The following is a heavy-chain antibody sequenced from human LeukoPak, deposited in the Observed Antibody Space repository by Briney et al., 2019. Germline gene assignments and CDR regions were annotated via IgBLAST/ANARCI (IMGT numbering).Heavy chain of an antibody. D-gene: IGHD3-22*01. Sequence: SETLSLTCTVSGGSISNYHWGWIRQPPGKGLEWIGYIFYSGSTNDNPSLKSRVTISVDTSKNQFSLRLSSVTAADTAVYYCARARNYYDNSGYYYEGDAFDIWGQGTMVTVSS. J-gene: IGHJ3*02. CDR2: IFYSGST. V-gene: IGHV4-59*01. CDR1: GGSISNYH. CDR3: ARARNYYDNSGYYYEGDAFDI.